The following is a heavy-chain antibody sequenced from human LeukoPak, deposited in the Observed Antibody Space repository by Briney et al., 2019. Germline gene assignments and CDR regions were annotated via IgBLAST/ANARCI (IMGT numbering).Heavy chain of an antibody. CDR1: GFTFSNYA. J-gene: IGHJ6*02. Sequence: GGSLRLSCTASGFTFSNYAMKWVRRAPGKGLEWVSAISGSGSDTYYADSVKDRFTISRDNSKNSLYLQMNSLRAKDTAVYYCAKSQREACCYGMDVWGQGTTVTVS. V-gene: IGHV3-23*01. D-gene: IGHD1-26*01. CDR3: AKSQREACCYGMDV. CDR2: ISGSGSDT.